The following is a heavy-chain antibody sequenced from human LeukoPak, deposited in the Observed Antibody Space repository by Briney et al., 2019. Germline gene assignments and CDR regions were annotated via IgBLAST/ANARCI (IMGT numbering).Heavy chain of an antibody. D-gene: IGHD3-9*01. CDR3: AGDNPPYYDIFDY. CDR2: IYYSGST. CDR1: GGSISNYY. J-gene: IGHJ4*02. Sequence: PSETLSLTCTVSGGSISNYYWSWIRQPPGKGLEWIGYIYYSGSTSYNPSLKSRVTISEDTSKNQFSLKLTSVTAADTAVYYCAGDNPPYYDIFDYWGQGTLVTVSS. V-gene: IGHV4-59*01.